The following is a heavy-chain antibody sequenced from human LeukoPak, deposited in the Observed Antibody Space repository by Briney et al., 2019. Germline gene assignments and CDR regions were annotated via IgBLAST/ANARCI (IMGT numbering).Heavy chain of an antibody. V-gene: IGHV3-7*01. CDR2: IKQDGSEK. CDR3: ARDKGIEWLQQYGYFDL. D-gene: IGHD5-12*01. Sequence: PGGSLRLSCAASGFTFSSYWMSWVRQAPGKGLEWVANIKQDGSEKYYVDSVKGRFTISRDNAENSLYLQMNSLRAEDTAVYYCARDKGIEWLQQYGYFDLWGRGTLVTVSS. CDR1: GFTFSSYW. J-gene: IGHJ2*01.